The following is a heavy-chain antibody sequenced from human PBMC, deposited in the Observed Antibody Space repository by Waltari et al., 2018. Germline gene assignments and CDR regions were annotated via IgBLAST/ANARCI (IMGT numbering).Heavy chain of an antibody. CDR1: GFTFVDYA. V-gene: IGHV3-9*01. Sequence: EVQLVGSGGGLVQPGESLTLSCAASGFTFVDYAMHWVRQRPGKGSEWVSGITWNRDNIDYADAVRGRFSISRDNAQSILFLTMNSLKPEDTALYFCARDTGEYRVLDYWGQGTLVTVSS. CDR3: ARDTGEYRVLDY. CDR2: ITWNRDNI. D-gene: IGHD4-17*01. J-gene: IGHJ4*02.